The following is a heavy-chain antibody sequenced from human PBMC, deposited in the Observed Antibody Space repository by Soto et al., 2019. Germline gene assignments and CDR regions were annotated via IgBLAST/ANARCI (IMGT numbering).Heavy chain of an antibody. V-gene: IGHV4-59*01. CDR1: GGSINDSY. J-gene: IGHJ5*02. CDR3: ARANSSTWYKLEYKWFDP. CDR2: MYYSETT. Sequence: SEPLSLTCTLSGGSINDSYWSWIRRTPRKALEWVGFMYYSETTKYNPSLKGRVNMSLDTSKNQVSLHLQSVTAADTAVYYCARANSSTWYKLEYKWFDPWGQGTLVTGSS. D-gene: IGHD6-13*01.